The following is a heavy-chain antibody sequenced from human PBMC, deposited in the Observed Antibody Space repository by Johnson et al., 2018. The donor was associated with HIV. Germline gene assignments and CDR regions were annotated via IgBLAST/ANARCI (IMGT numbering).Heavy chain of an antibody. V-gene: IGHV3-66*01. J-gene: IGHJ3*02. CDR2: IYSGGDT. CDR3: ARGAAVDI. CDR1: GFTVSRNY. Sequence: VQLVESGGGLVQPGGSLRLSCAASGFTVSRNYMNWVRQAPGKGLEWVSVIYSGGDTYYAESVKGRFTISRDNFKNTLYLQMNSLKVEDTAVYYCARGAAVDIWGQGTMVTVSS.